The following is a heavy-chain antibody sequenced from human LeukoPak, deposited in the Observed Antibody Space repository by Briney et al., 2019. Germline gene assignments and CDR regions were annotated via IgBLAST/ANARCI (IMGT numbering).Heavy chain of an antibody. V-gene: IGHV4-59*01. CDR2: IYYSGST. CDR1: GGSISSYY. Sequence: SETLSLTCTVSGGSISSYYWSWIRQPPGKGLEWIGYIYYSGSTNYNPSLKSRVTISVDTSKNQFSLKLSSVTAADTAVYYCARDEGIAAAFDAFDIWGQGTMVTVSS. D-gene: IGHD6-13*01. J-gene: IGHJ3*02. CDR3: ARDEGIAAAFDAFDI.